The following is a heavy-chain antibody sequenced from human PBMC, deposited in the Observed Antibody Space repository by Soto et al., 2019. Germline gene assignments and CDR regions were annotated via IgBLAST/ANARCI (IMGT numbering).Heavy chain of an antibody. J-gene: IGHJ4*02. CDR3: GRCNGDDCHSPFDY. V-gene: IGHV3-30*03. CDR1: GFTFSNYD. D-gene: IGHD2-8*01. Sequence: QVQLVESGGGVVQPGGSLRLSCAASGFTFSNYDMHWVRQAPGKGLEWVADITKNGRNKDYADSVKGRLAISRDNSKNTLELQMNSLRAEDTAIYYCGRCNGDDCHSPFDYWGQGTLVTVSS. CDR2: ITKNGRNK.